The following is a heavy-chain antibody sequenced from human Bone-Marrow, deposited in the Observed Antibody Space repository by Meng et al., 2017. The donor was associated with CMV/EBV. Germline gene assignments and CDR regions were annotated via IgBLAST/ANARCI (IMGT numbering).Heavy chain of an antibody. CDR2: IIPIFGTA. D-gene: IGHD1-26*01. CDR3: ARAGGGSYPFDY. Sequence: VLLSMSVVGVQAPGRCVLRSSMALGVTLRSYAISWVHQAPGQGLGWMGGIIPIFGTANSAQKFQGRATITADESTSTAYMELSSLRSEDTAVYYCARAGGGSYPFDYWGQGTLVTVSS. J-gene: IGHJ4*02. V-gene: IGHV1-69*12. CDR1: GVTLRSYA.